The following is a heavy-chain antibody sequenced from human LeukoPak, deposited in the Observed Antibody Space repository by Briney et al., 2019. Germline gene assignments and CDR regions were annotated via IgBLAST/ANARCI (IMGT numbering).Heavy chain of an antibody. D-gene: IGHD6-19*01. Sequence: AASVKVSCKASGYTFTSYGISWVRQAPGQGLEWMGWISAYNGNTNYAQKLQGRVTMTTDTSTSTAYMELRSLRSDDTAVYYCARDGPEIAVADNNGGDWLDPWGQGTLVTVSS. CDR1: GYTFTSYG. J-gene: IGHJ5*02. CDR2: ISAYNGNT. CDR3: ARDGPEIAVADNNGGDWLDP. V-gene: IGHV1-18*01.